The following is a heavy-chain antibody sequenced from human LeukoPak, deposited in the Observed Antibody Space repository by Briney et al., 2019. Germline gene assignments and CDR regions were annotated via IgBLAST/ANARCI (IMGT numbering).Heavy chain of an antibody. J-gene: IGHJ2*01. CDR1: GFTFSSYW. V-gene: IGHV3-7*01. Sequence: GRSLRLXCAASGFTFSSYWMNWVRQAPGKGLEWVANIKQDGGEKYYVDSVKGRFTISRDNTKNSLYLQIDSLRAEDTAVYYCARKLGGFGDYGWYFDLWGRGTLVTVSS. CDR3: ARKLGGFGDYGWYFDL. D-gene: IGHD4-17*01. CDR2: IKQDGGEK.